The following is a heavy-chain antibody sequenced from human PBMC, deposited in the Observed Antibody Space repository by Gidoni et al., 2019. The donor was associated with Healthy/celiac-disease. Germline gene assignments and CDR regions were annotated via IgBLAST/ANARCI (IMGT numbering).Heavy chain of an antibody. CDR2: IYYSGST. CDR1: GGSISSSSYY. Sequence: QLQLQESGPGLVKPSETLSLTCTVSGGSISSSSYYWGWIRQPPGKGLEWIGSIYYSGSTYYNPSLKSRVTISVDTSKNQFSLKLSSVTAADTAVYYCARQVPYYYYMDVWGKGTTVTVSS. J-gene: IGHJ6*03. V-gene: IGHV4-39*01. CDR3: ARQVPYYYYMDV.